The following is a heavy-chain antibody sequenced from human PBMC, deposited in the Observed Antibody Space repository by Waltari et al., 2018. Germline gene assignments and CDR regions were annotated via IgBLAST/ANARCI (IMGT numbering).Heavy chain of an antibody. Sequence: QVQLQESGPGLVKPSETLSLTCTVSGDSISGYYWSWIRQPAGQGLEWIGRIHTTGRTSYNPSLKTRLTLSLDTSTNQSSLKLSSLTAADTAVYYCARDLLYIGGNYFYSGLDVWGQGTTVTVSS. CDR1: GDSISGYY. V-gene: IGHV4-4*07. CDR2: IHTTGRT. D-gene: IGHD1-26*01. J-gene: IGHJ6*02. CDR3: ARDLLYIGGNYFYSGLDV.